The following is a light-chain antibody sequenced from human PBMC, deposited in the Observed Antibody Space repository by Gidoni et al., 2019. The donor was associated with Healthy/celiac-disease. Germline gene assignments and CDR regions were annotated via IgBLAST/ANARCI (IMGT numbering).Light chain of an antibody. CDR3: QQYGSSPLT. J-gene: IGKJ4*01. Sequence: IVLTQSPGTLSLSPGERATLSCRASQSVSSSYLARYQQKPGQAPRLLIYGASSRATGIPDRFSGSGSGTDFTLTISRLEPEDFAVYYCQQYGSSPLTFGGXTKVEIK. V-gene: IGKV3-20*01. CDR1: QSVSSSY. CDR2: GAS.